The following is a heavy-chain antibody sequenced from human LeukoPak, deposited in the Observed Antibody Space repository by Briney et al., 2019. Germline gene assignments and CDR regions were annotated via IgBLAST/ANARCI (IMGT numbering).Heavy chain of an antibody. V-gene: IGHV3-11*04. CDR1: GFTFSDYY. CDR3: ARQGSNYDFWSGYYFTPYYFDY. J-gene: IGHJ4*02. D-gene: IGHD3-3*01. Sequence: GGSLRLSCAASGFTFSDYYMSWIRQAPGKGLEWVSYISNRGDTIYYADSVKGRFTISRDNAKNSLYLQMNSLRAEDTAVYYCARQGSNYDFWSGYYFTPYYFDYWGQGTLVTVSS. CDR2: ISNRGDTI.